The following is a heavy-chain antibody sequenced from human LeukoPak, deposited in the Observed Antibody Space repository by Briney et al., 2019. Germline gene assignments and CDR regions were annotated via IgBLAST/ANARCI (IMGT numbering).Heavy chain of an antibody. Sequence: SGGSLRLSCAASGFTFGNYAMSWVRQAPGKGLEWVAVISGGGSGTYYADSVRGRFTISRDNSKNTVYLQMNSLRAEDTAIYYCAKAVGSSGYFSRDAFDIWGQGTMVTVSS. J-gene: IGHJ3*02. V-gene: IGHV3-23*01. D-gene: IGHD3-22*01. CDR3: AKAVGSSGYFSRDAFDI. CDR2: ISGGGSGT. CDR1: GFTFGNYA.